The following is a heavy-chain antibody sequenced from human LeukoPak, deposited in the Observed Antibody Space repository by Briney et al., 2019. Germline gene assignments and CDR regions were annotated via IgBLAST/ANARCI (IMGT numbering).Heavy chain of an antibody. CDR3: ARGISPGSGWSFDI. J-gene: IGHJ3*02. V-gene: IGHV4-4*02. CDR2: IYHSGST. Sequence: PSGTLSLTCAGSGVSITSSHWWHWVRQPPGKGLEWIGVIYHSGSTNYNPSLKSRVAISVDKSKNQFSLKLNSVTAADTAVYYCARGISPGSGWSFDIWGQGTLVTVSS. D-gene: IGHD6-19*01. CDR1: GVSITSSHW.